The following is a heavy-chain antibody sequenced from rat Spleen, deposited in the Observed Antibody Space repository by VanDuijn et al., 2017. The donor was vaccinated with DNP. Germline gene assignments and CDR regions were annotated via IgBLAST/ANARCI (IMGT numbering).Heavy chain of an antibody. CDR3: ARHDYYSSPYYAMDA. V-gene: IGHV5-7*01. CDR2: ISYDGRST. Sequence: EVQLVESGGDLVQPGRSLKLSCAASGFTFSDYNMAWVRQAPKKGLEWVATISYDGRSTYYRDSVKGRFTISRDNAKSTLYLQMDSLRSEDTATYYCARHDYYSSPYYAMDAWGQGTSVTVSS. D-gene: IGHD1-2*01. CDR1: GFTFSDYN. J-gene: IGHJ4*01.